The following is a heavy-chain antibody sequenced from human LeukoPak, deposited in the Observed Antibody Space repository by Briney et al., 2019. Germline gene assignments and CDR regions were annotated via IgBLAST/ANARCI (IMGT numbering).Heavy chain of an antibody. V-gene: IGHV3-23*01. J-gene: IGHJ6*03. CDR3: AKGGEATMRDGYNYYYYYMEV. D-gene: IGHD5-24*01. CDR2: ISGSGGHT. Sequence: GGSLRLSCAAPGITFSSHAMSWVRQAPGKGLEWVSLISGSGGHTYYGDSVKGRFTISRDNSKNTLYLQMNSLRAEDTAVYYCAKGGEATMRDGYNYYYYYMEVWGRGTTVTVSS. CDR1: GITFSSHA.